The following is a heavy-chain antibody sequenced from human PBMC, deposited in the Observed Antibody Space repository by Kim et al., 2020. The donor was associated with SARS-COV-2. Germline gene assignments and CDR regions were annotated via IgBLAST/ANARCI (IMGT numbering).Heavy chain of an antibody. CDR3: AREYYSNYGGAYKPGPILDWGYYYYGMDV. Sequence: ASVKVSCKASGYTFTSYAMHWVRQAPGQRLEWMGWINAGNGNTKYSQKFQGRVTITRDTSASTAYMELSSLRSEDTAVYYCAREYYSNYGGAYKPGPILDWGYYYYGMDVWGQGTTVTVSS. J-gene: IGHJ6*02. V-gene: IGHV1-3*01. CDR1: GYTFTSYA. D-gene: IGHD4-4*01. CDR2: INAGNGNT.